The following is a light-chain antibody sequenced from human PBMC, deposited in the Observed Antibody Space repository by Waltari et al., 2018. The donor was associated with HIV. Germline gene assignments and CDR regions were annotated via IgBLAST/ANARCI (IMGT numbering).Light chain of an antibody. CDR1: SSNIGAGYD. J-gene: IGLJ2*01. Sequence: QSVLTQPPSVSGAPGQRVTISCTGSSSNIGAGYDVHWYQQLPGTAPKLLIDGNSKRPSVVPDRFSGSKSGTSASLAITGLQAEDEADYYCQSYDSSLSGCVFGGGTKLTVL. V-gene: IGLV1-40*01. CDR3: QSYDSSLSGCV. CDR2: GNS.